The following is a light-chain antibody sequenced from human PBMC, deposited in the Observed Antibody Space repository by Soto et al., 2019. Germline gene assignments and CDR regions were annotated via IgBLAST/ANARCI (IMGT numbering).Light chain of an antibody. CDR3: ATWDDTLHGWV. CDR2: SDN. V-gene: IGLV1-44*01. CDR1: RSNIGSNT. Sequence: QSVLSQPPSASGTPGQRVIISCSGSRSNIGSNTVNWYQHLPGTAPKLLIYSDNQRPSGVPDRFSASKSGTSASLAISGLQSEDEADFYCATWDDTLHGWVFGGGTKLTVL. J-gene: IGLJ3*02.